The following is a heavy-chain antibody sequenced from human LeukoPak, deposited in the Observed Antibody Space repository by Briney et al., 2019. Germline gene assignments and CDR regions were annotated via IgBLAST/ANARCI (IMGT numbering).Heavy chain of an antibody. CDR2: ISSSSSYI. V-gene: IGHV3-21*01. D-gene: IGHD1-26*01. CDR1: GFTFSSYS. Sequence: GGSLRLSCAASGFTFSSYSMNWVRQAPGKGLEWVSSISSSSSYIYYADSVKGRFTISRDNAKDSLYLQMNSLRAEDTAVYYCARDFSGGYYDLDYWGQGTLVTVSS. J-gene: IGHJ4*02. CDR3: ARDFSGGYYDLDY.